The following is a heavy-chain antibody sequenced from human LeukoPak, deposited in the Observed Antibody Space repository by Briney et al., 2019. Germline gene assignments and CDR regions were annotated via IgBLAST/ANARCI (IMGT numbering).Heavy chain of an antibody. J-gene: IGHJ4*02. CDR2: INHSGST. V-gene: IGHV4-34*01. CDR3: ARYPGPKGFDY. CDR1: GGSFSGYY. Sequence: SETLSLTCAVYGGSFSGYYWSWIRQPPGKGLEWIGEINHSGSTNYNPSLKSRVTISVDTTKNKFSLKLSSVTAADTAVYYCARYPGPKGFDYWGQGTLVTVSS.